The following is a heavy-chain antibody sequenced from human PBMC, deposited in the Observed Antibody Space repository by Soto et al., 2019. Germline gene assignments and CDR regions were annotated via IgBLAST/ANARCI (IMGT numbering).Heavy chain of an antibody. V-gene: IGHV4-30-4*01. CDR1: GSYITSGDYH. Sequence: SETLSLTCSVSGSYITSGDYHWTWIRQAPGKGLEWIGYISHSETTYYSPALKNRIIISSDISTNQFSLMLNSVTAADTAVYFCAGFGVGDRDDTWGQGTLVTVSS. D-gene: IGHD2-8*01. J-gene: IGHJ4*02. CDR3: AGFGVGDRDDT. CDR2: ISHSETT.